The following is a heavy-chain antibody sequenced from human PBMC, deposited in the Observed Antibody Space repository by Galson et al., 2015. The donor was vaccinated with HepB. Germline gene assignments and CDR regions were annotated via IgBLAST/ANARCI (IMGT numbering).Heavy chain of an antibody. CDR1: GFTFSSYA. J-gene: IGHJ5*02. CDR2: ISGSGGST. CDR3: TKEWGTEAYYDFWSGYQSTINWFDP. V-gene: IGHV3-23*01. D-gene: IGHD3-3*01. Sequence: SLRLSCAASGFTFSSYAMSWVRQAPGKGLEWVSAISGSGGSTYYADSVKGRFTISRDNSKNTLYLQMNSLRAEDTAVYYCTKEWGTEAYYDFWSGYQSTINWFDPWGQGTLVTVSS.